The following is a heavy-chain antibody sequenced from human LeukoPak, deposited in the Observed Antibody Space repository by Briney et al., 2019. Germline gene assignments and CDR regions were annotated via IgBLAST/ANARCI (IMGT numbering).Heavy chain of an antibody. Sequence: GGSLRLSCSASGFTFSTYWMSWVRQAPGKGLEWVSSISGSGNRTYYADSVKGRFTISRDNSKNTLFLQMNSLRAEDTAVYYCAKNLYCGGGSCYPSALGMDVWGQGTTVTVSS. CDR1: GFTFSTYW. D-gene: IGHD2-15*01. V-gene: IGHV3-23*01. CDR2: ISGSGNRT. CDR3: AKNLYCGGGSCYPSALGMDV. J-gene: IGHJ6*02.